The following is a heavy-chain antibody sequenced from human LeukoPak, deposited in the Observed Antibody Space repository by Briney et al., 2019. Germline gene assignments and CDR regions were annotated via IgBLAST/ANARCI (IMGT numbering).Heavy chain of an antibody. CDR1: GFTVSSNS. CDR3: AKDIYSSGWYVSDY. D-gene: IGHD6-19*01. V-gene: IGHV3-9*01. J-gene: IGHJ4*02. CDR2: ISWNRGSI. Sequence: PGGSLRLSCTVSGFTVSSNSMSWVRQAPGKGLEWVSGISWNRGSIGYADSVKGRFTIYRDNAKNSLYLQMNSLRAEDTALYYCAKDIYSSGWYVSDYWGRGTLVTVSS.